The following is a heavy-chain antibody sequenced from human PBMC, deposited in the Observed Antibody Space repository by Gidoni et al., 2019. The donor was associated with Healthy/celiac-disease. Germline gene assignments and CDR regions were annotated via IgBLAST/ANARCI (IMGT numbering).Heavy chain of an antibody. V-gene: IGHV4-4*07. Sequence: QVQLQESGPGLVKPSETLSLTCTVSGGSISSYYWRWIRQPAGKGLAWIGRIYTSGSTNYNPSLKSRGTMSVDTSKNQFSLKLSSVTAADTAVYYCARDDPRDGVDPSFFDYWGQGTLVTVSS. D-gene: IGHD3-3*01. J-gene: IGHJ4*02. CDR2: IYTSGST. CDR1: GGSISSYY. CDR3: ARDDPRDGVDPSFFDY.